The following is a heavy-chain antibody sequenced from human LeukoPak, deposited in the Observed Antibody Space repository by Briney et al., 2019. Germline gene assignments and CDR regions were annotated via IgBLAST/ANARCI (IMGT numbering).Heavy chain of an antibody. CDR3: ARDYYDSSGYYHDAFDI. Sequence: PSQTLSLTCAVSGGSISSGGYSWSWLRQPPGKGLEWIGYIYHSGSTYYNPSLKSRVTISVDRSKNQFSLKLSSVTAADTAVYYCARDYYDSSGYYHDAFDIWGQGTMVTVSS. CDR2: IYHSGST. V-gene: IGHV4-30-2*01. D-gene: IGHD3-22*01. CDR1: GGSISSGGYS. J-gene: IGHJ3*02.